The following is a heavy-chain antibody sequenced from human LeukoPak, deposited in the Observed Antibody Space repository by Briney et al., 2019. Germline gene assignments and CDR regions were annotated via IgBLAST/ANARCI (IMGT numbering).Heavy chain of an antibody. CDR1: GGSISSYY. CDR2: IYYSGST. Sequence: PSETLSLTCTVPGGSISSYYWSWIRQPPGKGLEWIGYIYYSGSTNYNPSLKSRVTISVDTSKNQFSLKLSSVTAADTAVYYCARGYYDILTGWGGYFDYWGQGTLVTVSS. J-gene: IGHJ4*02. D-gene: IGHD3-9*01. CDR3: ARGYYDILTGWGGYFDY. V-gene: IGHV4-59*01.